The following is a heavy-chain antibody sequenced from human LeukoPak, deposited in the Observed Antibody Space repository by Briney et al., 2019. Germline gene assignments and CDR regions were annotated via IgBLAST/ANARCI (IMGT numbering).Heavy chain of an antibody. J-gene: IGHJ4*02. Sequence: GGSLRLSCAASGFTFSSYEMNWVRQAPGKGLEWVSSINSRSSYIYYADSVKGRFTISRDNANNSLYLQMHSLRAEDTAMYYCARAVNDYGDYVYDYWGQGTLVTVSS. CDR1: GFTFSSYE. V-gene: IGHV3-21*01. CDR2: INSRSSYI. CDR3: ARAVNDYGDYVYDY. D-gene: IGHD4-17*01.